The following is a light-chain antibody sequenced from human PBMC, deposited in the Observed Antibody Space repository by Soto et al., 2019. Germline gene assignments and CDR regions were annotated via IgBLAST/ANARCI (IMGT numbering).Light chain of an antibody. J-gene: IGKJ3*01. Sequence: EIVLTQSPATLSLSPGERATLSCRASQSVSSYLAWYQQKPGQAPRLLIYDASNRATGIPARFSGSGSGTDFTLTISSLEPEDFAVYYCQQRSNWPPFTFGPGTKADI. CDR3: QQRSNWPPFT. CDR2: DAS. V-gene: IGKV3-11*01. CDR1: QSVSSY.